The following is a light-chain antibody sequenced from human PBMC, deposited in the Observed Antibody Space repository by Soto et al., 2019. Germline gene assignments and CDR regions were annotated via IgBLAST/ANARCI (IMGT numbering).Light chain of an antibody. V-gene: IGKV3-11*01. CDR1: QNVRSY. Sequence: EIVLTQSPATLSLSPGERATLSCRASQNVRSYFAWYQQKPGQAPRLLIHHATSRATGIPDRFSGSGSGTDFTLTINSLEPEDSAVYYCQQRTNWPTSTFGQGTRLEIK. CDR3: QQRTNWPTST. J-gene: IGKJ5*01. CDR2: HAT.